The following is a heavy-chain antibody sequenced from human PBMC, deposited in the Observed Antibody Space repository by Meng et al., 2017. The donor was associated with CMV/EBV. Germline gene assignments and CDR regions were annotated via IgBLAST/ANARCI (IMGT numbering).Heavy chain of an antibody. CDR3: AREEYSHGLEYYYYGMDV. Sequence: GESLKISCAASEFTFSNAWMSWVRQAPGKGLEWVSSISSSSSYIYYADSVKGRFTISRDNAKNSLYLQMNSLRAEDTAVYYCAREEYSHGLEYYYYGMDVWGQGTTVTVSS. CDR2: ISSSSSYI. V-gene: IGHV3-21*01. D-gene: IGHD5-18*01. J-gene: IGHJ6*02. CDR1: EFTFSNAW.